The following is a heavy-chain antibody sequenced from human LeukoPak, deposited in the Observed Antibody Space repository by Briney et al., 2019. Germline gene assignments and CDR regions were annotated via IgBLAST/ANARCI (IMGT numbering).Heavy chain of an antibody. V-gene: IGHV3-23*01. CDR1: GFTFSSYA. CDR2: ISGSALST. D-gene: IGHD1-26*01. J-gene: IGHJ4*02. CDR3: AKLDSSGSYGYFDY. Sequence: GGSLRLSCAASGFTFSSYAMSWVRQAPGKGLEWVSAISGSALSTYYADSVKGRFTISRDTSKNTLYLQMNSLRAEDTAVYYCAKLDSSGSYGYFDYWGQGTLVTVSS.